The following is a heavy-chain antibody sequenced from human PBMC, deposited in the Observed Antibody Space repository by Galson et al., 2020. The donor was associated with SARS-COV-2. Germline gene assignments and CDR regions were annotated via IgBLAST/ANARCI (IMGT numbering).Heavy chain of an antibody. V-gene: IGHV3-48*02. CDR2: ISSSSSTI. D-gene: IGHD6-19*01. CDR3: ARDKDSSGGYPLPIDY. Sequence: GGSLRLSCAASGFTFSSYSMNWVRQAPGKGLEWVSYISSSSSTIYYADSVKGRFTISRDNAKNSLYLQMNSLRDEDTAVYYCARDKDSSGGYPLPIDYWGQGTLVTVSS. CDR1: GFTFSSYS. J-gene: IGHJ4*02.